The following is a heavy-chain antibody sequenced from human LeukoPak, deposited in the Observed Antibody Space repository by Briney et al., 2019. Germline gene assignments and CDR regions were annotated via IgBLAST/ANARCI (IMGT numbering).Heavy chain of an antibody. CDR3: AKDTSITMIGGAFDI. CDR2: IYSGGST. CDR1: GFTVSSNY. D-gene: IGHD3-22*01. Sequence: XGSLRLSCAASGFTVSSNYVSWVRQAPGKGLEGVSVIYSGGSTYYADSVKGGFTISRHNSKNTLYLQMNSLRAEDTAVYYCAKDTSITMIGGAFDIWGQGTMVTVSS. J-gene: IGHJ3*02. V-gene: IGHV3-53*01.